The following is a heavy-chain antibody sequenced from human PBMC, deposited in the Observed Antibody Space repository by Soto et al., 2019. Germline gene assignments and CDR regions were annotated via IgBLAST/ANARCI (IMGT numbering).Heavy chain of an antibody. CDR2: ISSSGRTI. V-gene: IGHV3-48*03. CDR1: GFTFSSYE. J-gene: IGHJ4*02. Sequence: PGGSLRLSCAASGFTFSSYEMNWVRQAPGKGLEWLSYISSSGRTIYYANSVKGRFTISRDNARNSLYLQMNSLRAEDTAVYYCARGGSGWNWGQGTLVTVSS. CDR3: ARGGSGWN. D-gene: IGHD6-19*01.